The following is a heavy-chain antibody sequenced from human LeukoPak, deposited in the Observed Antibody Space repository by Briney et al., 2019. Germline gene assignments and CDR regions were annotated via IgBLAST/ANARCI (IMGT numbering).Heavy chain of an antibody. V-gene: IGHV3-23*01. J-gene: IGHJ4*02. Sequence: GTLRLSCAASGFTFSSYGMSWVRQAPGKGLEWVSSISGGGYSTYYADSVKGRFTISRDNSKNTLYLQMNSLRAEDTAVYYCAKDYYDSYYFDYWGQGTLVTVSS. D-gene: IGHD3-22*01. CDR2: ISGGGYST. CDR3: AKDYYDSYYFDY. CDR1: GFTFSSYG.